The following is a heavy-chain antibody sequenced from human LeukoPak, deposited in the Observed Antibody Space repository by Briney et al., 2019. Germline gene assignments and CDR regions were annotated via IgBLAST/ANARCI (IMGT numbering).Heavy chain of an antibody. J-gene: IGHJ4*02. CDR1: GYTFTSYG. CDR2: INGGNGNT. D-gene: IGHD2-2*01. V-gene: IGHV1-3*01. CDR3: ARGLTTIVVVPAASFDY. Sequence: GASVKVSCKTSGYTFTSYGMHWVRQAPGQSLEWMGWINGGNGNTKYSEKFQGRVTIIRDTSASTAYMELSSLRSEDTAVYYCARGLTTIVVVPAASFDYWGQGTLVTVSS.